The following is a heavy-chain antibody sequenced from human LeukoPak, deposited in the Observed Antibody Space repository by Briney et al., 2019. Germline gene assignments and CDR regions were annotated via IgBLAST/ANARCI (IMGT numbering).Heavy chain of an antibody. CDR3: ARGPPLKGAFDI. CDR1: GFTFDDYN. D-gene: IGHD3-9*01. J-gene: IGHJ4*02. CDR2: ISRDGGRT. Sequence: GGSLRLSCAASGFTFDDYNMHWVRQAPGKGLEWVSLISRDGGRTYYADSVKGRFTISRDNSKNSLYLQMNSLRTEDTALYYCARGPPLKGAFDIWGQGTLVTVSS. V-gene: IGHV3-43*01.